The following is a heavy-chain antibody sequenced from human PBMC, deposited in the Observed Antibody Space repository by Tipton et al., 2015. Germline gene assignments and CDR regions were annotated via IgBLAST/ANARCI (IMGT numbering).Heavy chain of an antibody. CDR3: VRSTKSPLDY. D-gene: IGHD2-2*01. Sequence: SLRLSCAASGFRFSDFAMHWVRQAPGKGLEWVSEIRGGGGLSFYADSVRGRFTTSRDNSKNTVFLQLDSLRADDTAIYHCVRSTKSPLDYWGQGTLVTVSS. J-gene: IGHJ4*02. CDR2: IRGGGGLS. V-gene: IGHV3-23*01. CDR1: GFRFSDFA.